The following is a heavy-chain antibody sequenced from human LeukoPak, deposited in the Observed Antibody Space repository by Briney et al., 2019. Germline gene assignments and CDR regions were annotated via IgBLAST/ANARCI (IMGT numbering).Heavy chain of an antibody. CDR3: AKDVSSRLVTNLFDY. J-gene: IGHJ4*02. V-gene: IGHV3-23*01. D-gene: IGHD3-9*01. CDR2: ISGSGGST. CDR1: GFTFSSYA. Sequence: GGSLRLSCAASGFTFSSYAMSWVRQAPGKGLEWVSAISGSGGSTYYADSVKGRFTISRDNSKNTLYLQMNSLRAEDTAVYYCAKDVSSRLVTNLFDYWGQGTLVTVSS.